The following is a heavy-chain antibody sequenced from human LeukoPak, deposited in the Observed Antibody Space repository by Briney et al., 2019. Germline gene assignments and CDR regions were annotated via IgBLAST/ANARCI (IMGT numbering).Heavy chain of an antibody. V-gene: IGHV3-53*01. CDR2: IYSGGST. D-gene: IGHD5-24*01. J-gene: IGHJ4*02. CDR3: AREVGPFHQLDY. Sequence: GGSLRLSCAASGFTVSSNYMSWVRQAPGKGLEWVSVIYSGGSTYYADSVKGRFTISRDNSKNTLYLQMNSLRAEDTAVYYCAREVGPFHQLDYWGQGTLVSVSS. CDR1: GFTVSSNY.